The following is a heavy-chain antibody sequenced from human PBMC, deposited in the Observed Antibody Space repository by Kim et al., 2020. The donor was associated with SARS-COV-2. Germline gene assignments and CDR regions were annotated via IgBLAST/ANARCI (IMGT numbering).Heavy chain of an antibody. J-gene: IGHJ4*02. CDR2: A. Sequence: ANYAQKCQGRVTITADKSTSTAYMELSSLRSEDTAVYYCASSEGGMRFDYWGQGTLVTVSS. V-gene: IGHV1-69*02. CDR3: ASSEGGMRFDY. D-gene: IGHD1-1*01.